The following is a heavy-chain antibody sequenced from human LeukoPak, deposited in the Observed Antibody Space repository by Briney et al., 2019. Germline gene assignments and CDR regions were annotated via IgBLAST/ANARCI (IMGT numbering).Heavy chain of an antibody. CDR1: GYTFTSYG. V-gene: IGHV1-18*01. D-gene: IGHD1-26*01. Sequence: ASVEVSCKASGYTFTSYGISWVRQAPGQGLEWMGWISAYNGNTNYAQKLQGRVTMTTDTSTSTDFMELSSLRSEDTAVYYCARDNSVGDNAWWFDPWGQGTLVTVSS. CDR2: ISAYNGNT. CDR3: ARDNSVGDNAWWFDP. J-gene: IGHJ5*02.